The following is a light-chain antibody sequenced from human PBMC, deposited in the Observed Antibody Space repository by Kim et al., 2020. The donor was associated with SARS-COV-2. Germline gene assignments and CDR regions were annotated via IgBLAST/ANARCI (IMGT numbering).Light chain of an antibody. V-gene: IGKV1-39*01. CDR3: QQSNITPYT. Sequence: SASVGDRVTITCRASESIDKYLNWYQQKAGEAPKLLIYEASSLQSGVPSRFSGSRSGTDFTLTISSLQPEDSVSYYCQQSNITPYTFGQGTKLEIK. CDR2: EAS. J-gene: IGKJ2*01. CDR1: ESIDKY.